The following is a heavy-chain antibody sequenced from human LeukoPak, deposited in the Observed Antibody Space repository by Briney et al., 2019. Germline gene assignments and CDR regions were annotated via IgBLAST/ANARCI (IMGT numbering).Heavy chain of an antibody. V-gene: IGHV3-7*01. J-gene: IGHJ3*01. CDR2: IKQDGSET. CDR1: GFTFSSYW. D-gene: IGHD4-17*01. CDR3: ARYGLADTFDV. Sequence: GGSLRLSCAASGFTFSSYWRSWVRQAPGKGREGVASIKQDGSETPNMDSREGRFNIFRDNTTTSLYLQMNSLRAEDTAVYYCARYGLADTFDVWGQGTVVTVSS.